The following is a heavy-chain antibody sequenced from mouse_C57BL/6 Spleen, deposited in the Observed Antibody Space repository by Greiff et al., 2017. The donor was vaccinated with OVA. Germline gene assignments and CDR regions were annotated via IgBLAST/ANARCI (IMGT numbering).Heavy chain of an antibody. CDR3: AREGGSSYSWYFDY. D-gene: IGHD1-1*01. CDR2: IHPNSGST. V-gene: IGHV1-64*01. J-gene: IGHJ2*01. CDR1: GYTFTSYW. Sequence: VQLQQPGAELVKPGASVKLSCKASGYTFTSYWMHWVKQRPGQGLEWIGMIHPNSGSTNYNEKFKSKATLTVDKSSSTAYMQLSSLTSEDSAVYYCAREGGSSYSWYFDYWGQGTTLTVSS.